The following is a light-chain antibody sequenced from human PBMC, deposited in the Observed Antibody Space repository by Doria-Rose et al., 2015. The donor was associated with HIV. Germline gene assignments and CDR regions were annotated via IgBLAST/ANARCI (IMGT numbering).Light chain of an antibody. CDR1: SSNIGAGFD. CDR2: GNT. V-gene: IGLV1-40*01. J-gene: IGLJ1*01. Sequence: QSVLTQPPSVSGAPGQRAAISCTGSSSNIGAGFDVNWYQQFPGTAPKLLIHGNTNRPSGVPDRSSGSKSGTSASLAISGLRAEDEADYYCQSYDSRLSVYVFGTGTKVTVL. CDR3: QSYDSRLSVYV.